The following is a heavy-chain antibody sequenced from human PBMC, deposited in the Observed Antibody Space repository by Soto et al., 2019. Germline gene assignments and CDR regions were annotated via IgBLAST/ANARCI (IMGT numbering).Heavy chain of an antibody. CDR3: ARGYSSSWQPPFDP. V-gene: IGHV3-48*02. D-gene: IGHD6-13*01. J-gene: IGHJ5*02. CDR1: GFTFSSYS. Sequence: EVQLVESGGGLVQPGGSLRLSCAASGFTFSSYSMNWVRQAPGKGLEWVSYISSSSSTIYYADSVKGRFTISRDNAKNSLYLQMNSMRDEDTAVYYCARGYSSSWQPPFDPWGQGTLVTVSS. CDR2: ISSSSSTI.